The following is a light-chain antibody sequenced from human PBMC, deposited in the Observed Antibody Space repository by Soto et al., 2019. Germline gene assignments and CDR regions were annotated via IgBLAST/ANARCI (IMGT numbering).Light chain of an antibody. Sequence: EIVMTQSPATLSVSPGETATLSCRASQYVSNKVAWYQQKPGQAPRLLIYGASSRATGIPDRFTGSGSGTDFTLTISRLEPEDFAVYYCQQYGSSRTFGQGTKVDIK. CDR2: GAS. CDR3: QQYGSSRT. CDR1: QYVSNK. V-gene: IGKV3-20*01. J-gene: IGKJ1*01.